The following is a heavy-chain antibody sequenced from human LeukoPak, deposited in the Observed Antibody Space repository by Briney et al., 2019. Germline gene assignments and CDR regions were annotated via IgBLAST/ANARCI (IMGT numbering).Heavy chain of an antibody. D-gene: IGHD3-22*01. CDR3: AREYYDSSGYYDY. J-gene: IGHJ4*02. Sequence: ASVKVSCKPYAYTFTSYGISWERHAPGQGLEWMGWISAYNGNTNYAQKLQGRVTMTTDTSTSTAYMELRSLRSDDTAVYYCAREYYDSSGYYDYWGQGTLVTVSS. V-gene: IGHV1-18*01. CDR1: AYTFTSYG. CDR2: ISAYNGNT.